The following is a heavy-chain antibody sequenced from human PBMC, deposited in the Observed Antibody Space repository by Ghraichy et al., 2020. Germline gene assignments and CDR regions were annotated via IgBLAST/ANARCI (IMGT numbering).Heavy chain of an antibody. J-gene: IGHJ6*02. V-gene: IGHV3-23*01. CDR2: IGSWRGETT. Sequence: GGSLRLSCAASGFVFSEYVMNWVRQAPGKGLEWVSVIGSWRGETTHYAESVKGRFAISRDNSKNTMYLQMNSLRAEDTAVYYCARRVLERSLHGLDVWGQGTTVTVSS. CDR3: ARRVLERSLHGLDV. D-gene: IGHD3-3*01. CDR1: GFVFSEYV.